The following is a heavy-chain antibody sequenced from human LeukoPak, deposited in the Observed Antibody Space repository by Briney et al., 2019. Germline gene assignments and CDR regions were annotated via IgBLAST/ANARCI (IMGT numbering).Heavy chain of an antibody. V-gene: IGHV3-30-3*01. CDR2: ISYDGSNK. D-gene: IGHD6-13*01. CDR3: ARESDSSSWRSYYYGMDV. Sequence: PGGSLRLSCAASGLIFSSYAMHWVRQAPGKGLEWVAVISYDGSNKYYADSVKGRFTISRDNSKNTLYLQMNSLRAEDTAVYYCARESDSSSWRSYYYGMDVWGQGTTVTVSS. CDR1: GLIFSSYA. J-gene: IGHJ6*02.